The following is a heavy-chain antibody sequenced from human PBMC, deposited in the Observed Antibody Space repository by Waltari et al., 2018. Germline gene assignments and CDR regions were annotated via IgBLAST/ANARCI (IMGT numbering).Heavy chain of an antibody. CDR2: ISYNERNI. V-gene: IGHV3-30*04. D-gene: IGHD3-22*01. CDR3: ARDYCDRTNCHGMDV. CDR1: EFTFSSYS. J-gene: IGHJ6*02. Sequence: QVHLVESGGGVVQPGRSLRLSFAASEFTFSSYSIHWVRQAPGKGLEWVAVISYNERNIYYVDSVKGRFTISRDNSKKMLYLQMNNLRPEDTAVYYCARDYCDRTNCHGMDVWGQGTTVTVSS.